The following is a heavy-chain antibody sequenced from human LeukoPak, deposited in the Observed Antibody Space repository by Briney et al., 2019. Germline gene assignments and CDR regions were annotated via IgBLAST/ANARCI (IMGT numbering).Heavy chain of an antibody. J-gene: IGHJ4*02. CDR1: GGTFSSYA. CDR2: IIPIFGTA. Sequence: SVKVSCKASGGTFSSYAISWVRQAPGQGLEWMGGIIPIFGTANYAQKFQGRVTITADESTSTAYMELSSLRSEDTAVYYCARDAGNYYGSSGYYPFDYWGQGTLVTVSS. CDR3: ARDAGNYYGSSGYYPFDY. D-gene: IGHD3-22*01. V-gene: IGHV1-69*01.